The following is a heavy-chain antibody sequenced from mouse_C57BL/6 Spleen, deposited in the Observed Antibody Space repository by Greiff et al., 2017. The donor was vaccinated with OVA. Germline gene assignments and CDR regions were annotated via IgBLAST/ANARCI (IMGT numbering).Heavy chain of an antibody. CDR1: GYAFSSSW. D-gene: IGHD2-4*01. V-gene: IGHV1-82*01. CDR3: AREDYDYDSYYAMDY. CDR2: IYPGDGDT. J-gene: IGHJ4*01. Sequence: VQVVESGPELVKPGASVKISCKASGYAFSSSWMNWVKQRPGKGLEWIGRIYPGDGDTNYNGKFKGKATLTADKSSSTAYMQLSSLTSEDSAVYFCAREDYDYDSYYAMDYWGQGTSVTVSS.